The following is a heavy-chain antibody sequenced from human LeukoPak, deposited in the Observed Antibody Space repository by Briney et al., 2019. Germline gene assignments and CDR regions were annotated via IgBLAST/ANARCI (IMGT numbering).Heavy chain of an antibody. CDR1: GGSISGYY. Sequence: PSETLSLTCTVSGGSISGYYWRWLRQSPGKGLEWIGYIYYSGSTNYNPSLKSRVTMSVDTSKNHFSLKVSSVTAADTAVYYCARAVVVAATVKWFDHWGQGTLVTVSS. J-gene: IGHJ5*02. D-gene: IGHD2-15*01. V-gene: IGHV4-59*01. CDR3: ARAVVVAATVKWFDH. CDR2: IYYSGST.